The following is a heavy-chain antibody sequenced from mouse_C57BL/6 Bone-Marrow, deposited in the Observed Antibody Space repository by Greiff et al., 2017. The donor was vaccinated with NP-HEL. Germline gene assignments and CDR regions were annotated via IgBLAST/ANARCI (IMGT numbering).Heavy chain of an antibody. CDR3: ARELIYYDDDDYAMDY. V-gene: IGHV1-69*01. CDR1: GYTFTSYW. Sequence: VQLQQPGAELVMPGASVKLSCKASGYTFTSYWMHWVQQRPGQGLEWIGEIDPSDSYTNYNQKFKGKSTLTVDKSASSAYMQLSSLTSEDSAVYYCARELIYYDDDDYAMDYWGQGTSVTVSS. D-gene: IGHD2-4*01. J-gene: IGHJ4*01. CDR2: IDPSDSYT.